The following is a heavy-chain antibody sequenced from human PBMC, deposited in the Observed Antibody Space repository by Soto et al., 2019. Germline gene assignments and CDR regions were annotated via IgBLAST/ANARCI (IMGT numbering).Heavy chain of an antibody. CDR2: INHSGST. V-gene: IGHV4-34*01. CDR3: ARANYDFWSGYYYYHY. J-gene: IGHJ4*02. CDR1: GGSFSGYY. Sequence: LSLTCAVYGGSFSGYYWSWIRQPPGKGLEWIGEINHSGSTNYNPSLKSRVTISVDTSKNQFSLKLSSVTAADTAVYYCARANYDFWSGYYYYHYWGQGTLVTVSS. D-gene: IGHD3-3*01.